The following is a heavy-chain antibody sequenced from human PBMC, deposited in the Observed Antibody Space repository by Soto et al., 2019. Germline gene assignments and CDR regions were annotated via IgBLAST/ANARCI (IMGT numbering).Heavy chain of an antibody. CDR1: GFTFSSYD. J-gene: IGHJ4*02. V-gene: IGHV3-64D*06. CDR3: VKGEYYHDSSGYYPFDY. Sequence: GGSRRLSCSASGFTFSSYDMHWVRQAPGKGLEYVSSIRTNGGSTHYADSVKGRFTISRDNSKNTQYLQMSSLRADDTAVYYCVKGEYYHDSSGYYPFDYWGQGTLVTVSS. CDR2: IRTNGGST. D-gene: IGHD3-22*01.